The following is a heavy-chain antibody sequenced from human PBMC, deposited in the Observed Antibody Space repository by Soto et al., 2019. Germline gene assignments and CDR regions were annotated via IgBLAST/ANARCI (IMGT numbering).Heavy chain of an antibody. D-gene: IGHD2-21*01. CDR3: ARDQTYGGNSY. Sequence: GGSLRLSCAASGFTFSSYWMSWVRQAPGKGLEWVANIKQDGSEKYYVDSVKGRFTISRDNSKNTVYLQMNSLRAEDTAVYYCARDQTYGGNSYWGQGTLVTVSS. V-gene: IGHV3-7*05. CDR2: IKQDGSEK. CDR1: GFTFSSYW. J-gene: IGHJ4*02.